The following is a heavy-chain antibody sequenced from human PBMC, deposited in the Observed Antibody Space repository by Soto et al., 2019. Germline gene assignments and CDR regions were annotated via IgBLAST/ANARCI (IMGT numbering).Heavy chain of an antibody. CDR3: ARTAGYYRGRQFDY. Sequence: LVNPTQTLTLTFTFSGFSLGTTGMRVSWIRQPPGKALEWLARIDWDDDKFYSTSLKTRLTISKDTSKNQVVLRMTNMDSADTATYYCARTAGYYRGRQFDYWGQGTLVTVSS. D-gene: IGHD3-10*01. V-gene: IGHV2-70*04. CDR2: IDWDDDK. CDR1: GFSLGTTGMR. J-gene: IGHJ4*02.